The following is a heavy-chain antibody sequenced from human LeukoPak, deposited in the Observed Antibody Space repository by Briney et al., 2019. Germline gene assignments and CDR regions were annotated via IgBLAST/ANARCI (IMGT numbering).Heavy chain of an antibody. CDR3: ARIDILTGYPYYYYYYVDV. D-gene: IGHD3-9*01. CDR1: GFTFSSYW. J-gene: IGHJ6*03. CDR2: IKQDGSEK. V-gene: IGHV3-7*01. Sequence: GGSLRLSCAASGFTFSSYWMSWVRQAPGKGLEWVANIKQDGSEKYYVDSVKGRFTISRDNAKNSLYLQMNSLRAEDTAVYYCARIDILTGYPYYYYYYVDVWGKGTTVTVSS.